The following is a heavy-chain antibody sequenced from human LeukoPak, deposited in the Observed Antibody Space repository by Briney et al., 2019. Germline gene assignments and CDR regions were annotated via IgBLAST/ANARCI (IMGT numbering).Heavy chain of an antibody. CDR2: IYYSGST. J-gene: IGHJ4*02. CDR3: ARQRGYSGYDRSEYYFDH. Sequence: PSETLSLTCTVSGGSISSSSYYWGWIRQPPGKGLEWIGSIYYSGSTYYNPSLKSRVTISVDTSKNQFSLKLSSVTAADTAVYYCARQRGYSGYDRSEYYFDHWGQGTLVTVSS. CDR1: GGSISSSSYY. V-gene: IGHV4-39*01. D-gene: IGHD5-12*01.